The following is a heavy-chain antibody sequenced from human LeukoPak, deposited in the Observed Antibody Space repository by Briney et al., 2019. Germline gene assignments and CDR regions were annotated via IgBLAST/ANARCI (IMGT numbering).Heavy chain of an antibody. CDR2: ITGSGINT. D-gene: IGHD2-15*01. V-gene: IGHV3-23*01. CDR3: ARPYCSGGSCRGGMDV. Sequence: PGGSLRLSCAASGFTFSNYAMSWVRQAPGKGLEWVSSITGSGINTYFADSVKGRFTISRDNSKNTVFLQMNSLRAEDTAVYYCARPYCSGGSCRGGMDVWGKGTTVTVSS. J-gene: IGHJ6*04. CDR1: GFTFSNYA.